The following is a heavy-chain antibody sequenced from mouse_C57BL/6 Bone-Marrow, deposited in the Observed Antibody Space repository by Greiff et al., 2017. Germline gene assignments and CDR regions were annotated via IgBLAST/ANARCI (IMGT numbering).Heavy chain of an antibody. J-gene: IGHJ4*01. CDR3: ARYPYESYFYDAMDY. CDR2: IRNKANGYTT. D-gene: IGHD2-3*01. CDR1: GFTITDYY. V-gene: IGHV7-3*01. Sequence: EVMLVESGGGLVQPGGSLSLSCAASGFTITDYYMSWVRQPPGKALEWLGFIRNKANGYTTESSASVKGGFTISIVNSKSILYLQRNSLRAEDSATYYIARYPYESYFYDAMDYWGQGTSGPVSS.